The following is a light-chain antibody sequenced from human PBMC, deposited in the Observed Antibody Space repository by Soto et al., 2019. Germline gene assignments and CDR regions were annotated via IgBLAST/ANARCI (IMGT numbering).Light chain of an antibody. Sequence: MVMRQSPATLSVSPGDRATLSCRASESVTSSLAWYQRKPGQPPRLLIYAASTRATDVPARFSGGGPETEFTLTISSLQSEDFAVYFCQQYNIWPLWTFGQGTKVEIK. CDR3: QQYNIWPLWT. V-gene: IGKV3-15*01. J-gene: IGKJ1*01. CDR1: ESVTSS. CDR2: AAS.